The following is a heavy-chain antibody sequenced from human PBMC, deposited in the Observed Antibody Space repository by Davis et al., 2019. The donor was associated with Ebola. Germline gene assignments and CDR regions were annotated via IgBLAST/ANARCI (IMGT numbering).Heavy chain of an antibody. J-gene: IGHJ6*03. CDR3: ARALPWSGYYVVGYYYYMDV. CDR2: INHSGST. D-gene: IGHD3-3*01. CDR1: GGSFSGYY. V-gene: IGHV4-34*01. Sequence: PSETLSLTCAVYGGSFSGYYWSWIRQPPGKGLEWIGEINHSGSTNYNPSLKSRVTISVDTSKNQFSLKLSSVTAADTAVYYCARALPWSGYYVVGYYYYMDVWGKGTTVTVSS.